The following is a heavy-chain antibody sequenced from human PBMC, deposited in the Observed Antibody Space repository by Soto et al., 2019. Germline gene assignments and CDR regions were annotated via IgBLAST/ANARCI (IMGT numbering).Heavy chain of an antibody. D-gene: IGHD2-15*01. CDR3: ARDTGYCSGGSCYSWFDP. CDR2: IIPILGIA. J-gene: IGHJ5*02. Sequence: QVQLVQSGAEVKKPGSSVKVSCKASGGTFSSYTISWVRQAPGQGLEWMGRIIPILGIANYAQKFQGRVTSTADKSTSTAYMELSSLRSEDTAVYYCARDTGYCSGGSCYSWFDPWGQGTLVTVSS. V-gene: IGHV1-69*08. CDR1: GGTFSSYT.